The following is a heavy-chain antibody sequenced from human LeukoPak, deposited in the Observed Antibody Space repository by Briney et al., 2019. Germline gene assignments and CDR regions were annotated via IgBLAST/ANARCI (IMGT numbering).Heavy chain of an antibody. CDR1: GYTFTSYA. CDR2: INTDTGNP. Sequence: ASVKVSCKASGYTFTSYAMNWVRQAPGQGLEWMGWINTDTGNPTYAQGFTGRFVFSLDTSVTTAYVQITSLKTEDTAVYYCARGLRYSDQRGRFDAWGQGTLVTVSS. J-gene: IGHJ5*02. V-gene: IGHV7-4-1*02. CDR3: ARGLRYSDQRGRFDA. D-gene: IGHD3-9*01.